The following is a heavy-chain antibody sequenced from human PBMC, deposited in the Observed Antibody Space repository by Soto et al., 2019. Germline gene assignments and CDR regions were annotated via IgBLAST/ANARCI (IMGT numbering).Heavy chain of an antibody. Sequence: PXXSLRLSCAASRFTFISYWMHWVRQAPGKVLLWVSPXNSDGXSTTYAESVKGXFTISRDXAKNTLYLKMNSLRDQDKDVYYCTRDDIGLGIDYWGMGTLVTVYS. CDR2: XNSDGXST. D-gene: IGHD1-26*01. CDR3: TRDDIGLGIDY. V-gene: IGHV3-74*01. J-gene: IGHJ4*02. CDR1: RFTFISYW.